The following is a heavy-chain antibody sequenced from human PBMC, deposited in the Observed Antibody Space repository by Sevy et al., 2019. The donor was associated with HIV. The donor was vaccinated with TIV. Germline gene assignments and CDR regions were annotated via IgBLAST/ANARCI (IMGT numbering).Heavy chain of an antibody. D-gene: IGHD3-22*01. V-gene: IGHV4-34*01. CDR1: GGSFSGYY. J-gene: IGHJ3*02. Sequence: SETLSLTCAVYGGSFSGYYWSWIRQPPGKGLEWIGEINHSGSTNYNASFKSRVTISVDTSKNQFSLKLSSVTAADTAVYYCARAALGDSSFDAFDIWGQGTMVTVSS. CDR2: INHSGST. CDR3: ARAALGDSSFDAFDI.